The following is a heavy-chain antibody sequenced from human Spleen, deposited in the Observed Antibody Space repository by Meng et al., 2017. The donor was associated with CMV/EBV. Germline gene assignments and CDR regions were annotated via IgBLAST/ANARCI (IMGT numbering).Heavy chain of an antibody. CDR1: EFTFNNFA. J-gene: IGHJ4*02. CDR3: AKAFSASWYREYYDG. Sequence: GESLKISCAASEFTFNNFAMSWVRQAPGRGLAWVSAITASGGSTFYADSVKGRFTVSRDNSKNTLYLQMSSLRDEDTAMYYCAKAFSASWYREYYDGWGQGTLVTVSS. V-gene: IGHV3-23*01. CDR2: ITASGGST. D-gene: IGHD6-13*01.